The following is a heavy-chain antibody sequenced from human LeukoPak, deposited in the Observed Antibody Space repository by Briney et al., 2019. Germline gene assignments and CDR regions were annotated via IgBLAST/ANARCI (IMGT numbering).Heavy chain of an antibody. J-gene: IGHJ4*02. CDR3: ARDRGWVYDSSGNVGDY. CDR2: VYSGGST. Sequence: GGSLRLSCAASGFIASRNYMTWLRQPPGKGLEWVTVVYSGGSTYYAESVKGRFTISRDNSKNTLYLQMNSLRAEDTAVYYCARDRGWVYDSSGNVGDYWGQGILVTVSS. D-gene: IGHD3-22*01. V-gene: IGHV3-53*01. CDR1: GFIASRNY.